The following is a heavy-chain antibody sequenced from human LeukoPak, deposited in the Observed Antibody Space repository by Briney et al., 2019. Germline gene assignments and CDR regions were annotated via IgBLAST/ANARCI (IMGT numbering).Heavy chain of an antibody. Sequence: SETLSLTCTVSGGSISSSSYYWGWIRQPPGKGLEWIGSIYYSGSTYYTPSLKSRITISADTSKNQFSLSLTSVTAADTAVYYCARSGGTWSYNYWGQGTLVTVSS. CDR3: ARSGGTWSYNY. J-gene: IGHJ4*02. CDR2: IYYSGST. CDR1: GGSISSSSYY. V-gene: IGHV4-39*07. D-gene: IGHD1-26*01.